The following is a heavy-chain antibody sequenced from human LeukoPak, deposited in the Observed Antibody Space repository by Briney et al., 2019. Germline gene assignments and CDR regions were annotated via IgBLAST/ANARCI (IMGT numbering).Heavy chain of an antibody. D-gene: IGHD2-8*02. CDR3: ARDGPGMGGV. CDR2: IYTSGST. V-gene: IGHV4-61*02. CDR1: GGSISSGSYY. J-gene: IGHJ4*02. Sequence: SQTLSLTCSVSGGSISSGSYYWSWIRQPAGKGLDWIGRIYTSGSTNYNPSLKSRVTISIDTSQNQFSLKLSSVTAADTAVYYCARDGPGMGGVWGQGTLVTVS.